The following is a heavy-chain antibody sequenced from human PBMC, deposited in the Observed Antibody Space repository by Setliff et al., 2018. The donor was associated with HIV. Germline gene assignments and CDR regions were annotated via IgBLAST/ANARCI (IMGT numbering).Heavy chain of an antibody. Sequence: LRLSCAASGFTFSDSNMNWVRQPPGKGLEWLSYISNGSPTIYYADSVKGRFTISRDNAKNSLFLQMNSLRAEDTGVYYCARGGDVVRLHLEELSFFMDVWGQGTTVTVSS. CDR2: ISNGSPTI. CDR3: ARGGDVVRLHLEELSFFMDV. CDR1: GFTFSDSN. J-gene: IGHJ6*02. D-gene: IGHD3-16*02. V-gene: IGHV3-48*03.